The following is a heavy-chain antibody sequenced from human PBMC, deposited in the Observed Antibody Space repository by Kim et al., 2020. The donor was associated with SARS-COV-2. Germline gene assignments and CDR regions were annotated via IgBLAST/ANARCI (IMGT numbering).Heavy chain of an antibody. V-gene: IGHV1-18*01. J-gene: IGHJ4*02. D-gene: IGHD3-16*01. Sequence: ASVKVSCKASGDTSSTSGFSWVRQAPGQGLEWMGWINTKKGDTGYVQRFQDRVTMTTDSSTAAAYMELRSLKFDDTAVYYCVRGSWGDINEYWGQGTLVT. CDR2: INTKKGDT. CDR1: GDTSSTSG. CDR3: VRGSWGDINEY.